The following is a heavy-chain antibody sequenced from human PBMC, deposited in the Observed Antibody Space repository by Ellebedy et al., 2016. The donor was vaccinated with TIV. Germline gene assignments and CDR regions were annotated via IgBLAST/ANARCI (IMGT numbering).Heavy chain of an antibody. CDR2: ISPIFGTA. J-gene: IGHJ3*02. V-gene: IGHV1-69*13. CDR1: GYTFTSYG. Sequence: AASVKVSCKASGYTFTSYGISWVRQAPGQGLEWMGGISPIFGTANYAQKFQGRVTITADEFTSTAYMELRSLRSDDTAVYYCARDDDSSGYYYLGAFDIWGQGTMVTVSS. D-gene: IGHD3-22*01. CDR3: ARDDDSSGYYYLGAFDI.